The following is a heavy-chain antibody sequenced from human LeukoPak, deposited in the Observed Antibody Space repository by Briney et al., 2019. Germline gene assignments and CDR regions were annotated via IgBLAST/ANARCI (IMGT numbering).Heavy chain of an antibody. CDR2: ISSSSSYI. CDR3: ARDQGSYPNWFDP. D-gene: IGHD1-26*01. V-gene: IGHV3-21*01. J-gene: IGHJ5*02. Sequence: GGSLRLSCAASGFTFSSYSMNWVRQAPGKGLEWVSSISSSSSYIYYAGSVKGRFTISRDNAKNSLYLQMNSLRAEDAAVYYCARDQGSYPNWFDPWGQGTLVTVSS. CDR1: GFTFSSYS.